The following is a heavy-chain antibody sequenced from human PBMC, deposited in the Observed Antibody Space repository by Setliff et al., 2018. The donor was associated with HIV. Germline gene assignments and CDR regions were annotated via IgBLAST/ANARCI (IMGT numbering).Heavy chain of an antibody. V-gene: IGHV4-4*07. D-gene: IGHD5-18*01. CDR1: GDSSSSYY. Sequence: SETLSLTCTVSGDSSSSYYCNWIRQPAGKGLEWIGHMYISGSTNYNPSLKSRVTMSLDTSKNQFSLSLSSVTAADTAVYFCARDPGYTSGSTFHFDYWGQGTLVTVSS. J-gene: IGHJ4*02. CDR3: ARDPGYTSGSTFHFDY. CDR2: MYISGST.